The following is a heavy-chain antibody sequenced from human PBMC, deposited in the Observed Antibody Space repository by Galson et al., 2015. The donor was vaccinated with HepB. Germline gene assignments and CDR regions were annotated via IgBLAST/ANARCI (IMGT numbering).Heavy chain of an antibody. J-gene: IGHJ6*02. CDR3: ARDRDEEDGGYLGMEV. CDR1: GGTFSSFA. D-gene: IGHD5-12*01. CDR2: ILPILGIA. V-gene: IGHV1-69*04. Sequence: GGTFSSFAISWVRQAPGQGLGWMGRILPILGIANYAQTFQGRVTITADKSTRPAYMELSSLRSEDTAVDYCARDRDEEDGGYLGMEVWGQGTTVTVSS.